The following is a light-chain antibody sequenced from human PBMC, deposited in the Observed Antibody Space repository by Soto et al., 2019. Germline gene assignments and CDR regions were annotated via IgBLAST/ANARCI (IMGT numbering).Light chain of an antibody. CDR3: SSYTSASTLLYR. CDR1: SSDVGGYNY. Sequence: QSALTQPASVSGSPGQSITISCTGTSSDVGGYNYVSWYQQHPGIAPKLLIYGVTNRPSGVSTSFSGSKSGNTASLTISGLQAEDEADYHCSSYTSASTLLYRFGTGTKVTVL. V-gene: IGLV2-14*01. J-gene: IGLJ1*01. CDR2: GVT.